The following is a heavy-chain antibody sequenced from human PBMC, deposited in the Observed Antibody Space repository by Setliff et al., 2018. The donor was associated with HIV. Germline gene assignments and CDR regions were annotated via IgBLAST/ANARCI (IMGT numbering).Heavy chain of an antibody. CDR1: GFSFSEFW. CDR3: ARSLYYYDSSGYYDFDY. J-gene: IGHJ4*02. Sequence: GGSLRLSCAASGFSFSEFWMNWVRQAPGKGLEWVANIKADESEKYYVDSVKGRFTISRDNTKNSLFLQMDRLRVEDTAVYYCARSLYYYDSSGYYDFDYWGQGTLVTVSS. CDR2: IKADESEK. D-gene: IGHD3-22*01. V-gene: IGHV3-7*01.